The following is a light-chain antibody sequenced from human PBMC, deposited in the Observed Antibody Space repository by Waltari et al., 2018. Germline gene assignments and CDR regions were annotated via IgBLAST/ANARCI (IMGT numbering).Light chain of an antibody. CDR3: QQYDRVPLT. V-gene: IGKV4-1*01. Sequence: DIVMTQSPDSLAVSLGERATINCKSSQGILDGSNNRNSLAWYQQKPGQSPNLLIYWASTRESGVPDRFSGGGSGTDFSLTISSLQAEDVAVYYCQQYDRVPLTFGGGTKIEIK. CDR2: WAS. CDR1: QGILDGSNNRNS. J-gene: IGKJ4*01.